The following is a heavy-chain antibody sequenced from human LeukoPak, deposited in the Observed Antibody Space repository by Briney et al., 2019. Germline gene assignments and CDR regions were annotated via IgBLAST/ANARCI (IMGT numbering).Heavy chain of an antibody. D-gene: IGHD4-17*01. V-gene: IGHV3-23*01. CDR3: ARDPNGDYIGAFDM. CDR2: IRGGGGSA. CDR1: GFTFSAYA. J-gene: IGHJ3*02. Sequence: GALRLSCTASGFTFSAYAMMWVRQAPGKGPEWVSAIRGGGGSAFYADSVKGRFTISRDNSKYTLFLQMNSLRAEDTAVYYRARDPNGDYIGAFDMWGPGTMVTVSS.